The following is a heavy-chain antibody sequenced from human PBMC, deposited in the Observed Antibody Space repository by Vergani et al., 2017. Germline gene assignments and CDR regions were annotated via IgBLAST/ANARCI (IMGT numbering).Heavy chain of an antibody. CDR2: IISSSSYI. V-gene: IGHV3-21*01. CDR1: GFTFSSYA. J-gene: IGHJ4*02. CDR3: ARDHRPERRLAAGTVPDY. Sequence: EVQLLESGGGLVQPGGSLRLSCAASGFTFSSYAMSWVRQAPGKGLEWVSAIISSSSYIYYPGSVKGRFTISRDNAKNSLYLQMNSLRAEDTAVYYCARDHRPERRLAAGTVPDYWGQGTLVTVSS. D-gene: IGHD6-13*01.